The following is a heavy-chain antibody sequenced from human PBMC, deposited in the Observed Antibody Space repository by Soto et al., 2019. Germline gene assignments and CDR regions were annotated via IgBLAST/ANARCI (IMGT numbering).Heavy chain of an antibody. CDR3: ARDFTGAIWFDP. CDR2: ISYDGSNK. D-gene: IGHD3-10*01. V-gene: IGHV3-30-3*01. CDR1: GFTFSSYA. Sequence: HVQLVESGGGVVQSGRSLRLSCAASGFTFSSYAMHWVRQAPGKGLEWVAVISYDGSNKYYADSVKGRFTISRDNSKNTLYLQMHSLRAEDTAVYYCARDFTGAIWFDPWGQGTLVTVSS. J-gene: IGHJ5*02.